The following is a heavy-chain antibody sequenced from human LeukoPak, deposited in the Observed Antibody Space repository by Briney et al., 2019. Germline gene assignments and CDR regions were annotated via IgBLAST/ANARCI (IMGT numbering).Heavy chain of an antibody. CDR3: AASRWSGALDF. J-gene: IGHJ4*02. CDR1: GFIFRDYW. CDR2: IDRDGFPT. D-gene: IGHD3-3*01. V-gene: IGHV3-74*01. Sequence: PGGSLRLSCAASGFIFRDYWMLWVRHAPGKGLSWVSRIDRDGFPTIYADSVKGRFTVSRNNARNTLYLQMNNLRDDDSAVYYCAASRWSGALDFWGKGSLVTVSS.